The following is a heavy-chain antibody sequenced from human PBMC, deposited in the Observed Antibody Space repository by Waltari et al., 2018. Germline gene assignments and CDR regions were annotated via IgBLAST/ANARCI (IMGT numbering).Heavy chain of an antibody. D-gene: IGHD4-17*01. CDR3: ARGRGGDYGDLLHGYFDY. V-gene: IGHV3-21*01. CDR1: GFTFSSYS. CDR2: ISSSSSYI. J-gene: IGHJ4*02. Sequence: EVRLVESGGGLVKPGGSLRLSCAASGFTFSSYSMNWVRQAPGKGLEWVSSISSSSSYIYYADSVKGRFTISRDNAKNSLYLQMNSLRAEDTAVYYCARGRGGDYGDLLHGYFDYWGQGTLVTVSS.